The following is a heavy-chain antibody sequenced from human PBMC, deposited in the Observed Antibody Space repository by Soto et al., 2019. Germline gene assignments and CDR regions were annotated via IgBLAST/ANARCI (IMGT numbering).Heavy chain of an antibody. D-gene: IGHD2-2*01. J-gene: IGHJ6*02. V-gene: IGHV4-4*07. CDR2: IYTSGST. CDR1: GGSISSYY. CDR3: ARDIVVPAAYYYYGMDV. Sequence: SETLSLTCSVSGGSISSYYWSWIRQPAGKGLEWIGRIYTSGSTNYNPSLKSRVTMSVDTSKNQFSLKLSSVTAADTAVYYCARDIVVPAAYYYYGMDVWGQGTTVTVSS.